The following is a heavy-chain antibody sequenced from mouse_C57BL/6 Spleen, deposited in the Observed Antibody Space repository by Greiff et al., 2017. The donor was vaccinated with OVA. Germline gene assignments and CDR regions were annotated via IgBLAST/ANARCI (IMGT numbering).Heavy chain of an antibody. CDR1: GFTFSDYG. V-gene: IGHV5-17*01. J-gene: IGHJ2*01. D-gene: IGHD4-1*01. CDR3: ASPWDW. CDR2: ISSGSSTI. Sequence: EVKLMESGGGLVKPGGSLKLSCAASGFTFSDYGMHWVRQAPEKGLEWVAYISSGSSTIYYADTVKGRFTITRDNAKNTLFLQMTSLRSEDTAMYYCASPWDWWGQGTTLTVSS.